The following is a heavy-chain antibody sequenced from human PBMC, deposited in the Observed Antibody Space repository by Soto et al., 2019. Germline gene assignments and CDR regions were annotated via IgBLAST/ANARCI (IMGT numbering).Heavy chain of an antibody. CDR3: ARHPVYATGWQIDY. V-gene: IGHV4-39*01. CDR1: GGSISSNIYH. J-gene: IGHJ4*02. D-gene: IGHD2-2*01. Sequence: SETLSLTCTVSGGSISSNIYHWGWIRQPPGKGLEWIGRIYNSGRTYYNASLKSRVSISIDTSKNQFSLKLTSVTAADTAVYYCARHPVYATGWQIDYWGQGPLVTVSS. CDR2: IYNSGRT.